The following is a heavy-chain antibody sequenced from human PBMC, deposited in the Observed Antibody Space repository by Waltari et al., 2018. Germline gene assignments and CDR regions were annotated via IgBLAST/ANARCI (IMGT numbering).Heavy chain of an antibody. Sequence: QVQLVQSGAEVKKPGSSVKVSCKASGGTFSSYAIFGTANYAQKFQGRVTITADESTSTAYMELSSLRSEDTAVYYCARAVEMATIPYGMDVWGQGTTVTVSS. J-gene: IGHJ6*02. D-gene: IGHD5-12*01. CDR2: FGTA. CDR1: GGTFSSYA. V-gene: IGHV1-69*01. CDR3: ARAVEMATIPYGMDV.